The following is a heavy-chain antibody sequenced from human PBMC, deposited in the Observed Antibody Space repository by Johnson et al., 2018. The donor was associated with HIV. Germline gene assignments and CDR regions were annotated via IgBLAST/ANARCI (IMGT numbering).Heavy chain of an antibody. J-gene: IGHJ3*02. V-gene: IGHV3-30*04. CDR3: AKDRTKDYGDYSGDAFDI. CDR2: ISYDGSNK. D-gene: IGHD4-17*01. CDR1: GFTFSSYA. Sequence: QVQLVESGGGVVQPGRSLRLSCAASGFTFSSYAMHWVRQAPGKGLEWVAVISYDGSNKYYADSVKGRFTISRDNSKNTLCLQMNSLRPEDTALYYCAKDRTKDYGDYSGDAFDIWGQGTMVTVSS.